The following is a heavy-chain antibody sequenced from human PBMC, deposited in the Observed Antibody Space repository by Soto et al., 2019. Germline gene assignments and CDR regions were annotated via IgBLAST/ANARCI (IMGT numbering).Heavy chain of an antibody. CDR2: ISAYNGNT. V-gene: IGHV1-18*01. CDR3: ARVVRGSLEVVARVKQLMTPRFDY. CDR1: GYTFTSYG. Sequence: ASVKVSCKASGYTFTSYGISWVRQAPGQGLEWMGWISAYNGNTNYAQKLQGRVTMTTDTSTSTAYMELRSLRSDDTAVYYCARVVRGSLEVVARVKQLMTPRFDYWGQGTLVTVSS. D-gene: IGHD2-15*01. J-gene: IGHJ4*02.